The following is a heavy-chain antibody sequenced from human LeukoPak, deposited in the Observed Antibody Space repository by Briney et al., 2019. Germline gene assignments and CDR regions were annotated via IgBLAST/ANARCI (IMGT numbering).Heavy chain of an antibody. J-gene: IGHJ4*02. Sequence: GGSLRLSCAASGFTFIDYNMNWIRQAPGKGLEWLSYISSRGDIKDYADSIKGRFTISRDNAKNSLYLQMNSLRVEDTAVYFCAREGGLYDTTGIDYWGQGTLVTVSS. CDR2: ISSRGDIK. V-gene: IGHV3-11*01. CDR1: GFTFIDYN. CDR3: AREGGLYDTTGIDY. D-gene: IGHD3-22*01.